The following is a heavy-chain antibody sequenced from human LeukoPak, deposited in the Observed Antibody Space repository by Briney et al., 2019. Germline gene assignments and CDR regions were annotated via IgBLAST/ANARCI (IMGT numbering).Heavy chain of an antibody. CDR3: ARGPIYCSGGSCYPDY. CDR2: IIPIFGIA. Sequence: ASVKVSCKPSGGTFSSYAISWVRQAPGQGLEWMGRIIPIFGIANYAQKFQGRVTITADKSTSTAYMELSSLRSEDTAVYYCARGPIYCSGGSCYPDYWGQGTLVTVSS. V-gene: IGHV1-69*04. J-gene: IGHJ4*02. D-gene: IGHD2-15*01. CDR1: GGTFSSYA.